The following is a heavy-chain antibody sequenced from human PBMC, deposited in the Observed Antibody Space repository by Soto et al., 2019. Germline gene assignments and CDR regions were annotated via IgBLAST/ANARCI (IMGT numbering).Heavy chain of an antibody. CDR1: GFSFSGYA. Sequence: EVQLLESGGGSVQPGGSLRLSCAASGFSFSGYAMAWVRQAPGKGLEWVSGISGSGATTYYADSVKGRCTISRDNSKNTLSLQVNRLSAEDRAVCYCAKAGGGYTKWHFDSWGHGSLVTVSS. CDR2: ISGSGATT. J-gene: IGHJ4*01. V-gene: IGHV3-23*01. D-gene: IGHD5-12*01. CDR3: AKAGGGYTKWHFDS.